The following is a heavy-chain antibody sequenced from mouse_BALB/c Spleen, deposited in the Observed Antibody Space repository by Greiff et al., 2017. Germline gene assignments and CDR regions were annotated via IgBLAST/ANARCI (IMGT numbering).Heavy chain of an antibody. J-gene: IGHJ4*01. CDR3: ARYYYRYDEDAMDY. V-gene: IGHV1-87*01. CDR1: GYTFTSYW. CDR2: IYPGDGDT. D-gene: IGHD2-14*01. Sequence: VQLQQSGAELARPGASVKLSSKASGYTFTSYWMQWVKQRPGQGLEWIGAIYPGDGDTRYTQKFKGKATLTADKSSSTAYMQLSSLASEDSAVYYCARYYYRYDEDAMDYWGQGTSVTVSS.